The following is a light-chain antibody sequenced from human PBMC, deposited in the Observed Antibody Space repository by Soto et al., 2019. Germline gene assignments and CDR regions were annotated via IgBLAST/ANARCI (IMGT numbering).Light chain of an antibody. J-gene: IGKJ2*01. CDR1: QSVSSY. V-gene: IGKV3-11*01. Sequence: EIVLTQSPATLSLSPGERDTLSCRASQSVSSYLAWYQQKPGQAPRLLIYDASNRATGIPARFSGSGSGTDFTLTISSLEPEDFALYYCQQRSNWPPYTFGQGTKLEIK. CDR2: DAS. CDR3: QQRSNWPPYT.